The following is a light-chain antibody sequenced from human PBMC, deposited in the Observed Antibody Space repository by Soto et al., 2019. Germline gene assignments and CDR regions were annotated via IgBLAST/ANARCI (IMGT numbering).Light chain of an antibody. CDR2: DAS. V-gene: IGKV3D-20*02. J-gene: IGKJ5*01. Sequence: IVLTHSPGTLSFSPWERAPLSCRSSQSVSSSYLAWYQQKPGQDPRLLIYDASERATGIPARFSGSGSETDFTFTISSLEPEDFGVYYCLHRMNWPLTFGQGTRLEIK. CDR1: QSVSSSY. CDR3: LHRMNWPLT.